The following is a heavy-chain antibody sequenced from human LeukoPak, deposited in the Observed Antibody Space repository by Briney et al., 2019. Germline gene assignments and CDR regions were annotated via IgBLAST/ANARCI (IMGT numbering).Heavy chain of an antibody. J-gene: IGHJ4*02. CDR1: GYTFTSYG. CDR2: ISGSNGNT. D-gene: IGHD1-1*01. Sequence: ASVKVSFKASGYTFTSYGVSWVRQAPGQGLEWMGWISGSNGNTDYAQKLQGRVTMTTDTSTSTAYMELRSLGSDDTAVYYCARYPLSYSNNWHYYFDYWGQGTLLTVSS. CDR3: ARYPLSYSNNWHYYFDY. V-gene: IGHV1-18*01.